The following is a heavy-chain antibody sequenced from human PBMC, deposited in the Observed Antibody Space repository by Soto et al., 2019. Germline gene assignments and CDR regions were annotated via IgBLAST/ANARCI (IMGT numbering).Heavy chain of an antibody. J-gene: IGHJ4*02. CDR3: VRRKAVRPPDY. CDR2: IYPSDSDT. CDR1: GYTFTTFW. D-gene: IGHD6-6*01. Sequence: GESLKISCTGFGYTFTTFWIGWVRQMPDKGLEWMGMIYPSDSDTRYSPSFEGQVTISADKSINTAYLQWNSLKASDSAIYFCVRRKAVRPPDYWGQGTLVTVSS. V-gene: IGHV5-51*01.